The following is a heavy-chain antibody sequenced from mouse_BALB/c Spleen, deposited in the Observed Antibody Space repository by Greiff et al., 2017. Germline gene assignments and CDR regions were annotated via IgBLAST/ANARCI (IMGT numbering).Heavy chain of an antibody. Sequence: EVKLMESGGGLVQPGGSLKLSCAASGFTFSSYGMSWVRQTPDKRLELVATINSNGGSTYYPDSVKGRFTISRDNAKNNLYLQMSSLKSEDTAMYYCARSDIWGFFDYWGQGTTLTVSS. CDR1: GFTFSSYG. CDR2: INSNGGST. V-gene: IGHV5-6-3*01. CDR3: ARSDIWGFFDY. D-gene: IGHD1-1*02. J-gene: IGHJ2*01.